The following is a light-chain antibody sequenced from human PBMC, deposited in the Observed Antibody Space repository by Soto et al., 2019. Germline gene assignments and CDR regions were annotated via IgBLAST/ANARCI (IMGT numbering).Light chain of an antibody. Sequence: DIQMTQSLSTLSASVGDRVTITCRASQSISSWLAWYQQKPGKAPELLIYDASSLESGVPSRFSGSGSGTEFTLTISGLQPDDFATYYCQQYNSYPLTFGGGTKV. J-gene: IGKJ4*01. V-gene: IGKV1-5*01. CDR3: QQYNSYPLT. CDR2: DAS. CDR1: QSISSW.